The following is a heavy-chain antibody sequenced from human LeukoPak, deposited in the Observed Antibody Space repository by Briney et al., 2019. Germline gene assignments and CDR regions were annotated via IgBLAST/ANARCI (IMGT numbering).Heavy chain of an antibody. J-gene: IGHJ6*02. CDR1: GFSVSNNY. Sequence: QPGGSLRLSCAASGFSVSNNYVSWVRQAPGKGLEWVSVIYRGGGTYYADSVKGRFTISRDNSKNTLWLQMNSLRAEDTAVYYCGTMSGNYSYNYYNGMDVWGQGTTVTVSS. D-gene: IGHD3-10*01. CDR3: GTMSGNYSYNYYNGMDV. V-gene: IGHV3-66*01. CDR2: IYRGGGT.